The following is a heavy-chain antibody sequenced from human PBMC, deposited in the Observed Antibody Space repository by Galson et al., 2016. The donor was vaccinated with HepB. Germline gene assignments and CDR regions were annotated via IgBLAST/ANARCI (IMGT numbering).Heavy chain of an antibody. CDR2: ISYSGST. V-gene: IGHV4-59*02. Sequence: ETLSPTCTVSGGSVSTYYWSWIRQPPGKGLEYIGYISYSGSTNYNPSLKSRVTISVDTSKNQFSLKLNSVTAADTAVHYCAREGRGYYDSSGYYLGYWGQGTLVTVSS. J-gene: IGHJ4*02. CDR1: GGSVSTYY. D-gene: IGHD3-22*01. CDR3: AREGRGYYDSSGYYLGY.